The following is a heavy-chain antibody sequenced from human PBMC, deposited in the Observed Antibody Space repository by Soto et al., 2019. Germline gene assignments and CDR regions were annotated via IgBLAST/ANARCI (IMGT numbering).Heavy chain of an antibody. CDR2: IYYSGST. Sequence: SETLSLTCTVSGVSISSYYWSWIRQPPGKGLEWIGYIYYSGSTNYNPSLKSRVTISVDTSKNQFSLKLSSVTAADTAVYYCAREKAARGDAFDIWGQGTMVTVSS. D-gene: IGHD2-15*01. J-gene: IGHJ3*02. CDR3: AREKAARGDAFDI. CDR1: GVSISSYY. V-gene: IGHV4-59*01.